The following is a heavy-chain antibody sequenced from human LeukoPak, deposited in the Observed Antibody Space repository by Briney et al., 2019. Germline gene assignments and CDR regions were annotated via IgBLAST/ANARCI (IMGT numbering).Heavy chain of an antibody. Sequence: GGSLRLSCGASGFTFSSYWMSWVRQAPGKGLEWVANIKQDGSEKYYVDSVKGRFTISRDNAKNSLYLQMNSLRAEDTAVYYCARDGGYVNFDYWGQGTLVTVSS. V-gene: IGHV3-7*03. CDR2: IKQDGSEK. CDR1: GFTFSSYW. CDR3: ARDGGYVNFDY. J-gene: IGHJ4*02. D-gene: IGHD5-12*01.